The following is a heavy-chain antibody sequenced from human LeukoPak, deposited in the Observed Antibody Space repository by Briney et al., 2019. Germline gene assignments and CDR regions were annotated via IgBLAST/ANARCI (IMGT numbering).Heavy chain of an antibody. J-gene: IGHJ4*02. CDR2: ISGSGGST. D-gene: IGHD4-11*01. CDR3: AREGTTASYYFDY. CDR1: GFTFSSYA. Sequence: PGGSLRLSCAASGFTFSSYAMSWVRQAPGKGLEWVSAISGSGGSTYYTDSVKGRFTISRDNSKSTLYLQMNSLRAEDTAVYYCAREGTTASYYFDYWGQGTLVTVSS. V-gene: IGHV3-23*01.